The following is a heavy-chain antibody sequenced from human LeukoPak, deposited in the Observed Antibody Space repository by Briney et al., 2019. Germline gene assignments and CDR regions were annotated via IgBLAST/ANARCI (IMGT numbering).Heavy chain of an antibody. Sequence: AGASLRLSCAASGFTFSNYAISWVRQAPGKGLEWVSRISGSGIRTYYADSVTGRFTISRDNSKSTVYLQMNNLRAEDTALYYCAKDVRGYDRPVDYWGQGTLVTVSS. V-gene: IGHV3-23*01. CDR2: ISGSGIRT. CDR1: GFTFSNYA. CDR3: AKDVRGYDRPVDY. J-gene: IGHJ4*02. D-gene: IGHD5-12*01.